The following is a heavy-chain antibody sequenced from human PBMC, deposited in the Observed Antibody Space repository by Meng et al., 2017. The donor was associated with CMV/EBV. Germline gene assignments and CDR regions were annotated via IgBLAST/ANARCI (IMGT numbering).Heavy chain of an antibody. CDR1: GYTFTSYD. V-gene: IGHV1-8*03. CDR3: ARRRGRHSGGGSYYFDY. D-gene: IGHD4-23*01. CDR2: MNPNSGNT. J-gene: IGHJ4*02. Sequence: ASVKVSCKASGYTFTSYDINWVRQATGQGLEWMGWMNPNSGNTGYAQKFQGRVTITRNTSISTAYMELSSLRAEDTAVYYCARRRGRHSGGGSYYFDYWGQGTLVTVSS.